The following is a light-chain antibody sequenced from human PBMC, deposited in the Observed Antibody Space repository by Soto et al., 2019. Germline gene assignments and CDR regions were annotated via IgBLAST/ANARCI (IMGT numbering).Light chain of an antibody. V-gene: IGKV3D-15*01. CDR2: GAS. Sequence: EIVMTQSPATLSVSPGERATLSCRASQSVGSNLAWYQQKPGQAPRLLIYGASTRATGSPPRLTGSGPGTECTPTISSLESEDSAIYYRQQHKNRTPWTFGQGTKVE. CDR3: QQHKNRTPWT. CDR1: QSVGSN. J-gene: IGKJ1*01.